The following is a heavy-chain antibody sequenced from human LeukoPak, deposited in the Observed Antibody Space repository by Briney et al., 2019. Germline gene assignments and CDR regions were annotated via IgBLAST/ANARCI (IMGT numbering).Heavy chain of an antibody. D-gene: IGHD1-26*01. CDR2: MNPNSGNT. J-gene: IGHJ6*03. V-gene: IGHV1-8*03. Sequence: ASVKVSCKASGYTFTSYDINWARQATGQGLEWMGWMNPNSGNTGYAQKFQGRVTITRNTSISTAYMELSSLRSEDTAVYYCAREREGATTDYYYYYMDVWGKGTTVTVSS. CDR1: GYTFTSYD. CDR3: AREREGATTDYYYYYMDV.